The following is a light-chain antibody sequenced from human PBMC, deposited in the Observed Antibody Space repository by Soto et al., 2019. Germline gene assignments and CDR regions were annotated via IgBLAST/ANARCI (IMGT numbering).Light chain of an antibody. CDR1: QSVSSSY. V-gene: IGKV3-20*01. CDR3: QQYGRSPRT. Sequence: EIVLTPSPATLSLSPGERATLSCRASQSVSSSYLAWYQQKPGQAPRLLMSDASTRDTGIPDRFSGSGSGTDFTLTINRLEPEDFAVYYCQQYGRSPRTFGQGTKLEIK. J-gene: IGKJ2*02. CDR2: DAS.